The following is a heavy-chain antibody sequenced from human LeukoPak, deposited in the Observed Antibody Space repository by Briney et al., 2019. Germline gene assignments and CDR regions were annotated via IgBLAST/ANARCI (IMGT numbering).Heavy chain of an antibody. V-gene: IGHV4-31*03. D-gene: IGHD3-22*01. Sequence: SQTLSLTCTVSGGSISSGGYYWSWIRQHPGKGLEWIGYIYYSGSTSYNPSLKSRVTISVDTSQNQFSLKLSSVTAADTAVYYCARSHLDSSGYYYFDYWGQGTLVTVSS. J-gene: IGHJ4*02. CDR1: GGSISSGGYY. CDR2: IYYSGST. CDR3: ARSHLDSSGYYYFDY.